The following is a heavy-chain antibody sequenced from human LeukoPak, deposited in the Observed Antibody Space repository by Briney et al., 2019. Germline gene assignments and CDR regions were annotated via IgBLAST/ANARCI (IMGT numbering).Heavy chain of an antibody. CDR3: ARIFPDIVATIDGDLFDY. D-gene: IGHD5-12*01. V-gene: IGHV4-34*01. J-gene: IGHJ4*02. CDR1: GGSFSGYY. Sequence: PSETLSLTCAVYGGSFSGYYWSWIRQPPGKGLEWIGEINHSGSTYYNPSLKSRVTISVDTSKNQFSLKLSSVTAADTAVYYCARIFPDIVATIDGDLFDYWGQGTLVTVSS. CDR2: INHSGST.